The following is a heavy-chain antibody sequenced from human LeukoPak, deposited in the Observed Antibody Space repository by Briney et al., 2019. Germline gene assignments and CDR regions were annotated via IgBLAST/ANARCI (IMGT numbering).Heavy chain of an antibody. CDR1: GYTFPSYY. J-gene: IGHJ4*02. V-gene: IGHV1-46*01. CDR3: ARASLDGYDFWSGYHYYFDY. D-gene: IGHD3-3*01. CDR2: INPSGGST. Sequence: ASVKVSCKASGYTFPSYYMHWVRQAPGQGLEWMGIINPSGGSTSYAQKFQGRVTMTRDTSTSTVYMELSSLRSEDTAVYYCARASLDGYDFWSGYHYYFDYWGQGTLITVSS.